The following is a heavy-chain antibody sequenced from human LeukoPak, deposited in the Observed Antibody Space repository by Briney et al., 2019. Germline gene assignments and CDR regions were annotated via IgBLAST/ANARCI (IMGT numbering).Heavy chain of an antibody. CDR1: GGSFIGYY. Sequence: SETLSLTCAVYGGSFIGYYWSWIRQPPGKGLERIGEINHSGSTNYNPSLKSRVTISVDTSKNQFSLKLSSVTAADTAVYYCARRTHYGDYFYYYYYMDVWGKGTTVTISS. CDR2: INHSGST. D-gene: IGHD4-17*01. V-gene: IGHV4-34*01. CDR3: ARRTHYGDYFYYYYYMDV. J-gene: IGHJ6*03.